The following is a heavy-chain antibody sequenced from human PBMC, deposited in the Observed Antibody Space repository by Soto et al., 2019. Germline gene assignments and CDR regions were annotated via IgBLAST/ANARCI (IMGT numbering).Heavy chain of an antibody. CDR2: INPSGGST. CDR1: GYTFTSYY. J-gene: IGHJ6*02. D-gene: IGHD3-3*01. Sequence: ASVKVSCKASGYTFTSYYMHWVRQAPGQGLEWMGIINPSGGSTSYAQKFQGRVTMTRDTSTSTVYMELSSLRSEDTAVYYCARERFLDGSLSYYGMDVWGQGTTVTVSS. V-gene: IGHV1-46*01. CDR3: ARERFLDGSLSYYGMDV.